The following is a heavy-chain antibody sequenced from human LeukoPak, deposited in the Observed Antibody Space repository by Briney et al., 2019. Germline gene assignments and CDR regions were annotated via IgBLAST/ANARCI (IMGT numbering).Heavy chain of an antibody. V-gene: IGHV1-2*02. CDR3: ARDDEHPYDTKVLDAYDV. J-gene: IGHJ3*01. D-gene: IGHD3-22*01. CDR1: GYTFTGCH. Sequence: GASVKVSCKTSGYTFTGCHINWVRQAPGQGLEWVGWIRPNDGATKYAQNLQGRVTMSRDTSISTTYMELSSLTSDDTAIYYCARDDEHPYDTKVLDAYDVWGQGTMVTVSS. CDR2: IRPNDGAT.